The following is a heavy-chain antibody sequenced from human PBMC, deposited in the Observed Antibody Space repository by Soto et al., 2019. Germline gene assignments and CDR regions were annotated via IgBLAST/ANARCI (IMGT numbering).Heavy chain of an antibody. V-gene: IGHV4-34*01. J-gene: IGHJ5*02. CDR3: ARVLLWFGELLYVRRYNWFDP. CDR2: INHSGST. D-gene: IGHD3-10*01. Sequence: PSETLSLTCAVYGGSFSGYYWSWIRQPPGKGLEWIGEINHSGSTNYNPSLKSRVTISVDTSKNPFSLKLSSVTAADTAVYYCARVLLWFGELLYVRRYNWFDPWGQGTLVTVSS. CDR1: GGSFSGYY.